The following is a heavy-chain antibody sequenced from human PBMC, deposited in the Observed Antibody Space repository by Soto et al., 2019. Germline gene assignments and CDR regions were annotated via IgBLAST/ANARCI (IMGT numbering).Heavy chain of an antibody. J-gene: IGHJ3*02. D-gene: IGHD6-6*01. CDR2: ISPYNDNS. CDR1: GYTFSNYG. CDR3: ARVAEYTRSSASADI. Sequence: QVQLVQSGPDVKKPGASVKVSCKTSGYTFSNYGINWVRQAPAQGLEWRGWISPYNDNSNYAQKFQGRLTMTTDTSTRIIFMELRSLRSDDRAIYFCARVAEYTRSSASADIWGQGTMVTVSS. V-gene: IGHV1-18*01.